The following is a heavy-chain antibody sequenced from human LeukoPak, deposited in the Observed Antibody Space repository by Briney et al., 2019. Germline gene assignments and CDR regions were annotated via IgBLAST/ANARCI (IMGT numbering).Heavy chain of an antibody. J-gene: IGHJ6*03. V-gene: IGHV3-23*01. CDR1: GFTFSSYA. D-gene: IGHD3-3*02. CDR2: ISGSGGST. Sequence: GGSLRLSCAASGFTFSSYAMSWVRQAPGKGLEWVSAISGSGGSTYYADSVKGRFTISRDNSKNTLYLQMNSLRAEDTAVYYCAKGGHSINYYYMDVWGKGTTVTVSS. CDR3: AKGGHSINYYYMDV.